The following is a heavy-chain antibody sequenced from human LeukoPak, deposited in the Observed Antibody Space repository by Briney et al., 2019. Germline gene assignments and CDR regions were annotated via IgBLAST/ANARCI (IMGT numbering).Heavy chain of an antibody. Sequence: PSETLSLTCTVSGYSISSGYYWGWIRQPPGKGLEWIGSIYHSGSTYYNPSLKSRVTISVDTSKNQFSLKLSSVTAADTAVYYCARGGDLGYWGQGTLVTVSS. CDR2: IYHSGST. CDR1: GYSISSGYY. D-gene: IGHD2-21*02. V-gene: IGHV4-38-2*02. J-gene: IGHJ4*02. CDR3: ARGGDLGY.